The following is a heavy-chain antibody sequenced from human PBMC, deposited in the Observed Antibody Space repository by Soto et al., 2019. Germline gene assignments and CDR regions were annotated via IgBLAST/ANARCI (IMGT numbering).Heavy chain of an antibody. CDR1: GFTFSSYG. J-gene: IGHJ5*02. CDR2: IWYDGSNK. Sequence: QVQLVESGGGVVQPGRSLRLSCAASGFTFSSYGMHWVRQAPGKGLEWVAVIWYDGSNKYYADSVKGRFTISRDNSKNALYLQMNSLRAEDTAVYYCARDNTNYDFWSGPSYNWFAPWGQGTLVTVSS. CDR3: ARDNTNYDFWSGPSYNWFAP. V-gene: IGHV3-33*01. D-gene: IGHD3-3*01.